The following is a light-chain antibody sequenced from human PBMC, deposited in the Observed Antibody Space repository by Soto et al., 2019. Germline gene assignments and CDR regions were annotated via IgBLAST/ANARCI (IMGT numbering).Light chain of an antibody. CDR2: AAS. J-gene: IGKJ1*01. Sequence: AIRMTQSPSSLSASTGDRVTITCRASQGVSSYLAWYQQKPGKAPNLLIYAASTLQSGVPSRFSGSGSGTDFTLTISCLQSEDFATYYCQQYYSYPRTFGQGTRWIS. CDR1: QGVSSY. CDR3: QQYYSYPRT. V-gene: IGKV1-8*01.